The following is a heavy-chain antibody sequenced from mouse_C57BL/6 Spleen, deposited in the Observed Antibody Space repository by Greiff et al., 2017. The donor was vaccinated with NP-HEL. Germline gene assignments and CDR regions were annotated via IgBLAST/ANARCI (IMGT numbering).Heavy chain of an antibody. Sequence: DVKLVESGGGLVQPGGSLKLSCAASGFTFSDYGMAWVRQAPRTGPEWVAFISNLAYSIYYADTVTGRFTISSENAKNTLYLEMGSLRSEDTAMYYCARPLTGTGAMDYWGQGTSVTVSS. D-gene: IGHD4-1*01. V-gene: IGHV5-15*01. CDR1: GFTFSDYG. CDR3: ARPLTGTGAMDY. J-gene: IGHJ4*01. CDR2: ISNLAYSI.